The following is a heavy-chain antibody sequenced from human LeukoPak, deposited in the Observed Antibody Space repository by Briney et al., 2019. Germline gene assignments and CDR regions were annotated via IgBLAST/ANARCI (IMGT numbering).Heavy chain of an antibody. J-gene: IGHJ3*02. CDR2: ISAYNGNT. V-gene: IGHV1-18*01. CDR3: ASLPWDYGTGNDAFDI. CDR1: GYTFTSYG. D-gene: IGHD4-17*01. Sequence: ASVKVSCKASGYTFTSYGISWVRQAPGQGLEWMGWISAYNGNTNYAQKLQGRVTITADESTSTAYMELSSLRSEDTAVYYCASLPWDYGTGNDAFDIWGQGTMVTVSS.